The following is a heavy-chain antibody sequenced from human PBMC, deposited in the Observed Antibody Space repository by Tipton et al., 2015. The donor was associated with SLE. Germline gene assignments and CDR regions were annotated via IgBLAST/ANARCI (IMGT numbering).Heavy chain of an antibody. CDR2: MNPNSGNT. V-gene: IGHV1-8*01. D-gene: IGHD6-19*01. CDR3: AGGEVAVAGPGY. J-gene: IGHJ4*02. Sequence: QVQLAQSGAEVKKPGASVKVSCKASGYTFTSYDINWVRQATGQGLEWMGWMNPNSGNTGYAQKFQGRVTMTRNTSISTAYMELSSLRSDDTAVDYWAGGEVAVAGPGYWGQGTLVTVSS. CDR1: GYTFTSYD.